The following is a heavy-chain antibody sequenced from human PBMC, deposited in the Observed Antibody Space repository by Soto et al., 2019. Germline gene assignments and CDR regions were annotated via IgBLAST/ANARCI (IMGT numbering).Heavy chain of an antibody. Sequence: TCAISGVSVSSNTASWNWIRQSPSRGLEWLGRTYFRSKWYNDYAVSVKSRIIINPDTSNNQFSLQLNSVTPEDTAVYFCAKGDNLGPKTGYAFDPWGQGIMVTVSS. CDR1: GVSVSSNTAS. J-gene: IGHJ5*02. CDR2: TYFRSKWYN. V-gene: IGHV6-1*01. CDR3: AKGDNLGPKTGYAFDP. D-gene: IGHD5-12*01.